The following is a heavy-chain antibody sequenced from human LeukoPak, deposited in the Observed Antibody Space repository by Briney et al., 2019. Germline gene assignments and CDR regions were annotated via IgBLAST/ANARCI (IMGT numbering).Heavy chain of an antibody. CDR3: ARDHDYNWFDP. CDR2: IYTSGGT. D-gene: IGHD1-1*01. V-gene: IGHV4-4*07. Sequence: SETLSLTCTVSGGSISSYYWSWIRQPAGKGLEWIGRIYTSGGTNYNTYLKSRATLSAEKSKKQFRLKRNSVTAADTAVYYCARDHDYNWFDPWGQGTLVTVSS. CDR1: GGSISSYY. J-gene: IGHJ5*02.